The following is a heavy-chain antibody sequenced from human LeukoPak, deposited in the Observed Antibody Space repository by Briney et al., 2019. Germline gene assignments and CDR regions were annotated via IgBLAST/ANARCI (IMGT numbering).Heavy chain of an antibody. CDR3: ARTYYYDSSGYYYFDY. J-gene: IGHJ4*02. V-gene: IGHV3-11*01. D-gene: IGHD3-22*01. CDR2: ISSSGSTI. Sequence: GGSLRLSRAASGFTFSDYYMSWIRQAPGKGLEWVSYISSSGSTIYYADSVKGRFTISRDNAKNSLYLQMNSLRAEDTAVYYCARTYYYDSSGYYYFDYWGQGTLVTVSS. CDR1: GFTFSDYY.